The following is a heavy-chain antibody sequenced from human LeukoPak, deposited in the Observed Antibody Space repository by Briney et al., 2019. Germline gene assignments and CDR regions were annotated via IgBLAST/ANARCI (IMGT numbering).Heavy chain of an antibody. Sequence: ERSLRLSCAASGFTFSSYAMHWVRQAPGKGPEWVAVISYDESDKYYADSVKGRFTISRDNSKNTLYLQMNSLRAEDTAVYYCARDYGGKYCSSTSCYGFDYWGQGTLVTVSS. D-gene: IGHD2-2*01. J-gene: IGHJ4*02. CDR2: ISYDESDK. CDR1: GFTFSSYA. V-gene: IGHV3-30-3*01. CDR3: ARDYGGKYCSSTSCYGFDY.